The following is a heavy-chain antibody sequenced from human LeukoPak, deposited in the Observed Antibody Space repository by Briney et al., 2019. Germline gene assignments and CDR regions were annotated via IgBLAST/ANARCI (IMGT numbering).Heavy chain of an antibody. Sequence: SETLSLTCTVSGGSISSYYWSWIRQPPGKGLEWIGYISSSGTTKCNPSLKSRLTISVDTSKNQFSLKLTSVTAADTAVYYCARVPQLSWGSYRHFDYWGQGTLVTVSS. CDR2: ISSSGTT. V-gene: IGHV4-59*08. CDR3: ARVPQLSWGSYRHFDY. D-gene: IGHD3-16*02. J-gene: IGHJ4*02. CDR1: GGSISSYY.